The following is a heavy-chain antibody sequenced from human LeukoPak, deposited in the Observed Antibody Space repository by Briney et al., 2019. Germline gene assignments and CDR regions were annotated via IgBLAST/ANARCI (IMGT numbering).Heavy chain of an antibody. CDR1: GYTFTGYY. J-gene: IGHJ4*02. CDR2: INPYSGST. V-gene: IGHV1-2*02. CDR3: ARGSIVGATFDYFDY. Sequence: ASVKVSCKASGYTFTGYYIHWVRQAPGQGLEWMGWINPYSGSTDYAQKFQGRVTMTRDTSTSTAYMDLSRLRSDETAVYYCARGSIVGATFDYFDYWGQGTLVTVSS. D-gene: IGHD1-26*01.